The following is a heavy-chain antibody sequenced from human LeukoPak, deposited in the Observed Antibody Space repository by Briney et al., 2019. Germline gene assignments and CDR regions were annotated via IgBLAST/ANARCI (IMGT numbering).Heavy chain of an antibody. CDR1: GFTFSTNY. CDR3: ARGDRDGYNFAY. V-gene: IGHV3-53*04. J-gene: IGHJ4*02. Sequence: GGSLRLSCAASGFTFSTNYMSWVRQAPGKGLEWVSHIYSGGNTYYADSVKGRFTISRNNSKNTLYLQMNSLRAEDSAVYYCARGDRDGYNFAYWGQGSLVTVSS. D-gene: IGHD5-24*01. CDR2: IYSGGNT.